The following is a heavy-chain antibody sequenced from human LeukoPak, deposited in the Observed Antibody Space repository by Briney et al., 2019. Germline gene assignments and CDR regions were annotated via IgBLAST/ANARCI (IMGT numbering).Heavy chain of an antibody. CDR3: ARVSELLLRSNLLRWFDP. V-gene: IGHV4-34*01. J-gene: IGHJ5*02. CDR1: GGSFSGYY. CDR2: INHSGST. Sequence: PSETLSLTCAVYGGSFSGYYWSWIRQPPGKGLEWIGEINHSGSTNYNPSLKSRVTISVDTSKNQFSLKLSSVTAADTAVYYCARVSELLLRSNLLRWFDPWGQGTLVTVSS. D-gene: IGHD2-15*01.